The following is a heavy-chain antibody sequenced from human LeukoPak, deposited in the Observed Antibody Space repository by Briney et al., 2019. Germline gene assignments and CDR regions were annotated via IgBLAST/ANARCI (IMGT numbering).Heavy chain of an antibody. D-gene: IGHD4-17*01. V-gene: IGHV4-31*03. J-gene: IGHJ5*02. Sequence: SETLSLTCTVSGGSISSGGYYWSWIRQHPGKCLEWIGYIYYSGSTYCNPSLKSRVTISVDTSKNQFSLKLSSVTAADTAVYYCARGGAVTTSSWFDPWGQGTLVTVSS. CDR2: IYYSGST. CDR1: GGSISSGGYY. CDR3: ARGGAVTTSSWFDP.